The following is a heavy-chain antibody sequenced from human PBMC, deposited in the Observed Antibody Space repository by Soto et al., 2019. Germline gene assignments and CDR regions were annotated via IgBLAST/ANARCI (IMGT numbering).Heavy chain of an antibody. CDR2: IYYSGST. CDR1: GFSISGYY. V-gene: IGHV4-59*01. J-gene: IGHJ6*02. CDR3: ARASTTVTTYYYYGMDV. Sequence: SDTLSLTCTFSGFSISGYYWSWIRQPPGKGLEWIGYIYYSGSTNYNPSLKSRVTISVDTSKNQFSLKLSSVTAADTAVYYCARASTTVTTYYYYGMDVWGQGTTVTVSS. D-gene: IGHD4-4*01.